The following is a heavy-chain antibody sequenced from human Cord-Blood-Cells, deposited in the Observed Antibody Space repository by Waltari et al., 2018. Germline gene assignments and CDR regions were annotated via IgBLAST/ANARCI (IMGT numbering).Heavy chain of an antibody. CDR3: ARDKSPYYDFWSGYFDY. Sequence: EVQLVESGGGLVQPGGSLRLSCAASGFTFSSYWMSWVRQAPGKGLEWVANIKQDGSEKYYVDSVKGRFTISRDNAKNSLYLQMNSLRAEDTAVYYCARDKSPYYDFWSGYFDYWGQGTLVTVSS. V-gene: IGHV3-7*01. CDR2: IKQDGSEK. J-gene: IGHJ4*02. D-gene: IGHD3-3*01. CDR1: GFTFSSYW.